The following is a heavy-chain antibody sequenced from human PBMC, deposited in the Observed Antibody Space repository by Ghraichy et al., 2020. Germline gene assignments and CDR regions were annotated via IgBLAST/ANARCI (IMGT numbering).Heavy chain of an antibody. CDR1: GFTFSAYD. D-gene: IGHD1-14*01. V-gene: IGHV3-13*05. CDR3: TRVPLPGGWYFDL. CDR2: LGAAGDP. Sequence: GGSLRLSCAASGFTFSAYDMHWVRQVMGQGLEWVSGLGAAGDPYYPGSVKGRFTISRENAKNSLYLQMDSLTAGDTAIYFCTRVPLPGGWYFDLWGRGTLVTVSS. J-gene: IGHJ2*01.